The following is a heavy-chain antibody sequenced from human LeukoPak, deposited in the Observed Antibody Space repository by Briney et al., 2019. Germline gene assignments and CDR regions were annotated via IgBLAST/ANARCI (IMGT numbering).Heavy chain of an antibody. Sequence: PGGSLRLSCAASGFTFSSYAMSWVRQAPGKGLEWVSAISGSGGSTYYADSVKGRFTISRDNSKNTLYLQMNSLRAEDTAVYYCAKAPEALEIGKLITILSAFDYWGQGTLVTVSS. V-gene: IGHV3-23*01. CDR3: AKAPEALEIGKLITILSAFDY. CDR2: ISGSGGST. J-gene: IGHJ4*02. D-gene: IGHD3-9*01. CDR1: GFTFSSYA.